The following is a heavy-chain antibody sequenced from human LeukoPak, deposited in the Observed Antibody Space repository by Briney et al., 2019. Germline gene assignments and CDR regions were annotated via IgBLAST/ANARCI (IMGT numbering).Heavy chain of an antibody. CDR1: GGTFSSYA. Sequence: ASLKVSCKPSGGTFSSYAISRVRQAPGQGLEWMGGIIPIFGTANYAQKFQGRVTITTDESTSTAYMELSSLRSEDTAVYYCARNPAVGRGYSYGNYYYYYYMDVWGKGTTVTVSS. CDR2: IIPIFGTA. D-gene: IGHD5-18*01. J-gene: IGHJ6*03. V-gene: IGHV1-69*05. CDR3: ARNPAVGRGYSYGNYYYYYYMDV.